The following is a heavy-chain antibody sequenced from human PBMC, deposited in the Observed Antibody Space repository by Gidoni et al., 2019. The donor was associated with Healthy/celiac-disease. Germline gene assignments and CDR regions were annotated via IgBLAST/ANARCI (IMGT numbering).Heavy chain of an antibody. CDR3: ARYGSEYSSSDWFDP. J-gene: IGHJ5*02. D-gene: IGHD6-6*01. CDR2: IYTSGST. CDR1: GGAISSYY. V-gene: IGHV4-4*07. Sequence: QVQLQESGPGLVKPSETLSLTCTVSGGAISSYYWSWIRQPAGKGLAWIGRIYTSGSTNYNPSLKSRVTMSVDTSKNQFSLKLSSVTAADTAVYYCARYGSEYSSSDWFDPWGQGTLVTVSS.